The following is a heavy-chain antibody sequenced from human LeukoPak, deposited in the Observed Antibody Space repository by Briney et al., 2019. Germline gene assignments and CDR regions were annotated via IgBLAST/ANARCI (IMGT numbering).Heavy chain of an antibody. CDR1: GGSFSGYY. V-gene: IGHV4-34*01. CDR2: INHSGST. CDR3: ARGGDRSFDY. D-gene: IGHD3-10*01. J-gene: IGHJ4*02. Sequence: SETLSLTCAVYGGSFSGYYWSWIRQPPGKGLEWIGEINHSGSTTYNPSLKSRVTISVDTSKNQFSLKLRSVTAADTAVYYCARGGDRSFDYWGQGTLVTVSS.